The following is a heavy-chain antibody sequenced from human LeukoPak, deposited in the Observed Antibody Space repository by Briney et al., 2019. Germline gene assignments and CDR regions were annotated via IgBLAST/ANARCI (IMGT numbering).Heavy chain of an antibody. V-gene: IGHV3-48*01. CDR2: ISSSSTTI. D-gene: IGHD3-10*01. J-gene: IGHJ6*04. CDR3: ARDLRSGLW. CDR1: GFTFSSYG. Sequence: GRSLRLSCAASGFTFSSYGMHWVRQAPGKGLEWVSYISSSSTTIYYADSVKGRFTISRDSAKNSLFLQMNSLRAEDTAVYYCARDLRSGLWWGKGTTVIVSS.